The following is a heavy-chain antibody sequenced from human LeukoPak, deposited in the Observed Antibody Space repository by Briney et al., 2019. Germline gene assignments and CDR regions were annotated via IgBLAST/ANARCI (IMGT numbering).Heavy chain of an antibody. J-gene: IGHJ1*01. CDR2: ITSPVGHI. Sequence: PGGSLRLSCAASGFTFSTYSMNWVRQAPGKGLEWVASITSPVGHIHYADSVKGRFTISRDNSKNTLYLQMNSLRAEDTAVYYCAKSDGSGTYYTTEYFQHWGQGTLVTVSS. CDR1: GFTFSTYS. D-gene: IGHD3-10*01. CDR3: AKSDGSGTYYTTEYFQH. V-gene: IGHV3-21*01.